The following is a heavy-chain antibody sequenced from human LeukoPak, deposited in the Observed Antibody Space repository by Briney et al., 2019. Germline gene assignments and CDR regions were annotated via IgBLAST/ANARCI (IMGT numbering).Heavy chain of an antibody. D-gene: IGHD1-26*01. Sequence: TSETLSLTCAVSDYSISSSYYWGWIRPPPGKGLEWIGYIYYSGSTNYNPSLKSRVTISVDTSKNQFSLKLSSVTAADTAVYYCARDGSIVGATTDSYYYYYMDVWGKGTTVTVSS. V-gene: IGHV4-61*01. CDR2: IYYSGST. CDR3: ARDGSIVGATTDSYYYYYMDV. CDR1: DYSISSSYY. J-gene: IGHJ6*03.